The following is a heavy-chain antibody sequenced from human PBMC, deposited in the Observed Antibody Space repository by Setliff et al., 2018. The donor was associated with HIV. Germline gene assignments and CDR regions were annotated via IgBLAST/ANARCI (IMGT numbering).Heavy chain of an antibody. D-gene: IGHD2-15*01. V-gene: IGHV3-23*01. CDR1: GFPFSSHV. Sequence: LRLSCAVSGFPFSSHVMNWVRQAPGKGLEWVSTINENGANTHYADSVKGRFTISRDNSKSTLYLQMNSLRAEDTAVYYCGSWVGSHFDYWGQGTLVTVSS. CDR2: INENGANT. CDR3: GSWVGSHFDY. J-gene: IGHJ4*02.